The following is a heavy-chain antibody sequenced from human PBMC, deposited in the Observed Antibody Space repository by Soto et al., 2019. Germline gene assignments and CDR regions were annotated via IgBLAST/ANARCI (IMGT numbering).Heavy chain of an antibody. J-gene: IGHJ4*02. V-gene: IGHV4-30-4*01. CDR3: ARGRLSGRPTPPHDY. Sequence: QVHLQESGPGLVKPSQTPSLTCSVSGASVGSTASYWSWIRQAPGKGLEWVGHIYYSGTTYYNPSLQGRLTISVDMSKNQFSLTLTSVTAADTAVYFCARGRLSGRPTPPHDYWGQGTLVTVSS. CDR2: IYYSGTT. CDR1: GASVGSTASY. D-gene: IGHD2-21*02.